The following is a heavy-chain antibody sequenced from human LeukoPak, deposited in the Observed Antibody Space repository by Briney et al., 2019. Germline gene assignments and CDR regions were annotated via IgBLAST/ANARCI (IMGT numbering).Heavy chain of an antibody. CDR2: IMYDGSS. CDR3: ARGRYYFDSSGAFY. CDR1: GGSFSGYY. D-gene: IGHD3-22*01. Sequence: SETLFLTCAVHGGSFSGYYWSWIRQPPGEGLEWIGEIMYDGSSNYHPSLKSRVSMSVDTSKNQFSLKMTSVTAADTAVYYCARGRYYFDSSGAFYWGQGTLVTVSS. V-gene: IGHV4-34*01. J-gene: IGHJ4*02.